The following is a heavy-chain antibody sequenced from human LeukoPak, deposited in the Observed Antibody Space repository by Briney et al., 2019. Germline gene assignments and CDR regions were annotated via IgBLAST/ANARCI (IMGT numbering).Heavy chain of an antibody. CDR1: GGSFSGYY. Sequence: SETLSLTCAVYGGSFSGYYWSWIRQPPGKGLEWIGEINHSGSTNYNPSLKSRVTISVDTSKNQFSLKLSSVTAADTAVYYCARGRDSNQPFDHWGQGTLVTVSS. J-gene: IGHJ4*02. D-gene: IGHD6-13*01. CDR2: INHSGST. CDR3: ARGRDSNQPFDH. V-gene: IGHV4-34*01.